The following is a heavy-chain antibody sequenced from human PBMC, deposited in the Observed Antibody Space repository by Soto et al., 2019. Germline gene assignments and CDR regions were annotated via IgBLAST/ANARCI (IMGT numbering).Heavy chain of an antibody. CDR1: GFTFSSYW. J-gene: IGHJ4*02. CDR3: ARSVTMIVVHGPPEGTYYYFDY. CDR2: IKQDGSEK. V-gene: IGHV3-7*01. Sequence: PGGSLRLSCAASGFTFSSYWMSWVRQAPGKGLEWVANIKQDGSEKYYVDSVKGRFTISRDNAKNSLYLQMNSLRAEDTAEYYCARSVTMIVVHGPPEGTYYYFDYWGQGTLVTV. D-gene: IGHD3-22*01.